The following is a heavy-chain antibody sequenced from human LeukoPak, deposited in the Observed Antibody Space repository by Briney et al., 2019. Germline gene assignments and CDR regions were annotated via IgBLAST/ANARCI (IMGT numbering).Heavy chain of an antibody. V-gene: IGHV3-7*01. D-gene: IGHD6-13*01. CDR1: AVIFSGHW. CDR2: IKEDGSER. J-gene: IGHJ4*02. Sequence: GGSLRLSCEASAVIFSGHWLNWVRQTPGKGRECVASIKEDGSERQYVDSVKGRFIISRDDSRNTLYLQMNSMRAEETAVYLCGRARGAYSTSWIDYWGQGALVTVSS. CDR3: GRARGAYSTSWIDY.